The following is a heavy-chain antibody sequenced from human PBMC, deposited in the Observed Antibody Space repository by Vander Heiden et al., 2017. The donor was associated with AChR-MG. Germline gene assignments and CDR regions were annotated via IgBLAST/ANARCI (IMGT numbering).Heavy chain of an antibody. CDR2: IYYSGST. Sequence: QLQLQESGPGLVKPSETLSLTCTVSGGSISSSSYYWGWIRQPPGKGLEWIGSIYYSGSTYYNPSLKSRVTISVDTSKNQFSLKMRSVTAADTAVYYCARNYGGKPGAFDYWGQGTLVTVSS. J-gene: IGHJ4*02. V-gene: IGHV4-39*01. CDR3: ARNYGGKPGAFDY. CDR1: GGSISSSSYY. D-gene: IGHD4-17*01.